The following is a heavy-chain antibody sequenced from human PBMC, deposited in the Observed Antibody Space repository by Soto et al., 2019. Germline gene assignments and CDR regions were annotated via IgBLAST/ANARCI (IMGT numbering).Heavy chain of an antibody. J-gene: IGHJ3*02. Sequence: ASVKVSCKASGYTFTGYYMHWVRQAPGQGLEWMGWINPNSGGTNYAQKFQGRITMTRDTSISTAYMELSSLRSDDTAVYYCVRTGGEGGANAFDIWGQGTMVTVSS. CDR2: INPNSGGT. CDR1: GYTFTGYY. V-gene: IGHV1-2*02. D-gene: IGHD1-1*01. CDR3: VRTGGEGGANAFDI.